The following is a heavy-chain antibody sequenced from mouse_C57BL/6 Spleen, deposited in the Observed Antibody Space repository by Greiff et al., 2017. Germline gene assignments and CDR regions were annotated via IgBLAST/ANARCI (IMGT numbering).Heavy chain of an antibody. CDR3: AICSKGENYFDY. Sequence: QVQLQQPGAELVRPGSSVKLSCKASGHTFTSYWMDWVKQRPGQGLEWIGNIYPSDSETHYNQKFKDKATLTVDKSSSTAYMQLSSLTSEDSAVYYCAICSKGENYFDYWGQGTTLTVSS. J-gene: IGHJ2*01. CDR1: GHTFTSYW. CDR2: IYPSDSET. D-gene: IGHD1-1*01. V-gene: IGHV1-61*01.